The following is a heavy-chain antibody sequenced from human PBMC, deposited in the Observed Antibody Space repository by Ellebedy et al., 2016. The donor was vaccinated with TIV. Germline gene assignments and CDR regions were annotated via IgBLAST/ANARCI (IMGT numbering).Heavy chain of an antibody. Sequence: GESLKISCAASGFTFSQHSMYWVRQAPGKGLEWVPFISFSSSVVYYADSVRGRFTISRDNAKISLFLQMESLTVEDTAVYYCARGAYSGYDYFDGWGQGILVTVSS. CDR2: ISFSSSVV. D-gene: IGHD5-12*01. J-gene: IGHJ4*02. CDR1: GFTFSQHS. V-gene: IGHV3-48*04. CDR3: ARGAYSGYDYFDG.